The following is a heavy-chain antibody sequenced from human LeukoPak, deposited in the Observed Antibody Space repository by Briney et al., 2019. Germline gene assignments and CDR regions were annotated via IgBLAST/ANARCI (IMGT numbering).Heavy chain of an antibody. V-gene: IGHV3-23*01. CDR3: ARIAVAGPLDY. CDR2: ISGSGGST. CDR1: GGSISSYY. J-gene: IGHJ4*02. D-gene: IGHD6-19*01. Sequence: PSETLSLTCTVSGGSISSYYWSWVRQAPGKGLEWVSAISGSGGSTYYADSVKGRFTISRDNSKNTLYLQMNSLRAEDTAVYYCARIAVAGPLDYWGQGTLVTVSS.